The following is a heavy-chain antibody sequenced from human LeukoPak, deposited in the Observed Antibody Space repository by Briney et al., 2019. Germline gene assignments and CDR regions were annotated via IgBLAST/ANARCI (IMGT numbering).Heavy chain of an antibody. J-gene: IGHJ4*02. V-gene: IGHV3-30*01. CDR3: AKLIRNTAMVTDY. D-gene: IGHD5-18*01. CDR2: ISYDGSNK. Sequence: GGSLRLSCAASGFTFSSYAMHWVRQAPGKGLEWVAVISYDGSNKYYADSVKGRFTISRDNSKNTLYPQMNSLRAEDTAVYYCAKLIRNTAMVTDYWGQGTLVTVSS. CDR1: GFTFSSYA.